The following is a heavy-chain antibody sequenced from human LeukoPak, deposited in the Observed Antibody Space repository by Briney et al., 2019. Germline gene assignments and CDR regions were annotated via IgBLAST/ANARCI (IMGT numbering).Heavy chain of an antibody. Sequence: PGGSLRLSCAASGFTFSSYSMNWVRQAPGKGLEWVSYISSSSSTIYYADSVKGRFTISRDNAKNSLYLQMNSLRAEDTAVYYCAPLTYYYDSSGSSGYWGQGALVTVS. CDR2: ISSSSSTI. V-gene: IGHV3-48*04. CDR3: APLTYYYDSSGSSGY. CDR1: GFTFSSYS. J-gene: IGHJ4*02. D-gene: IGHD3-22*01.